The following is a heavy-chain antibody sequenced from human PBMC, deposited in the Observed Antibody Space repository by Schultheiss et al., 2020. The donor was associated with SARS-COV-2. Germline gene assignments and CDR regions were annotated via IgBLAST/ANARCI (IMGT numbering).Heavy chain of an antibody. J-gene: IGHJ3*02. V-gene: IGHV1-69*13. CDR3: ARVSRVNRRNPDDAFDI. CDR1: GGTFSSYA. Sequence: SVKVSCKASGGTFSSYAISWVRQAPGQGLEWMGGIIPIFGTANYAQKFQGRVTITADESTSTAYMELSSLRSEDTAVYYCARVSRVNRRNPDDAFDIWGQGTTVTVSS. D-gene: IGHD1/OR15-1a*01. CDR2: IIPIFGTA.